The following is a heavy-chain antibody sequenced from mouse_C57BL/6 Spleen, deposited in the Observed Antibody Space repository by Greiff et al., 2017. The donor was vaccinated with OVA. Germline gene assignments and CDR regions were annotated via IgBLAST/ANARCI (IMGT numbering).Heavy chain of an antibody. CDR2: ISSGSSTI. J-gene: IGHJ2*01. Sequence: EVKVVESGGGLVKPGGSLKLSCAASGFTFSDYGMHWVRQAPETGLEWVAYISSGSSTIYYADTVKGRFTISRDNAKHTLFLQMTSLRSEDTAMYYCARPGSRGYYFDYWGQGTTLTVSS. D-gene: IGHD1-1*01. V-gene: IGHV5-17*01. CDR3: ARPGSRGYYFDY. CDR1: GFTFSDYG.